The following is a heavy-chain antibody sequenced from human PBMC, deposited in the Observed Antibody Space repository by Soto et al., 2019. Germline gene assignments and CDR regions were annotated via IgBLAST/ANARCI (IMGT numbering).Heavy chain of an antibody. CDR2: IQPDGRES. CDR3: ARGHY. Sequence: EVQLVESGGGLVQPGGSLRLSCAASGFTFRDNWMSWVRQAPGKGLECVANIQPDGRESYYVNSVKGRFTISRDNAKNSLFLQMNSLRAEDTAVYFCARGHYWGQGTLVAVSS. V-gene: IGHV3-7*01. J-gene: IGHJ4*02. CDR1: GFTFRDNW.